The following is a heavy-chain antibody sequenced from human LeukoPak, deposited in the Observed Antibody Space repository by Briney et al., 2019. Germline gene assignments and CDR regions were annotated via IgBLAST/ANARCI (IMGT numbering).Heavy chain of an antibody. CDR1: GFTFSSNW. Sequence: GGSLRLSCAGSGFTFSSNWMHWVRQAPGKGLLWVSRINTDGSTTNYEESVKGRFTISRDNAKNTLYLQMNSLRDEDTAVYYCARESRWELDYWGQGTLVTVSS. CDR2: INTDGSTT. J-gene: IGHJ4*02. V-gene: IGHV3-74*01. D-gene: IGHD1-26*01. CDR3: ARESRWELDY.